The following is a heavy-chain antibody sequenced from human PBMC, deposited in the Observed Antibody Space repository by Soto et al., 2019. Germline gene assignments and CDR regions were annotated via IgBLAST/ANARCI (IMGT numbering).Heavy chain of an antibody. Sequence: QVQLVQSGAEVKKPGASVKVSCKASGYTFTSYGISRVRQAPGQGLEWMGWISAYNGNTNYAQKLQGRVTMTTDTSTSTAYMELRSLRSDDTAVYYCARDFLLWFGELLSPFDYWGQGTLVTVSS. CDR3: ARDFLLWFGELLSPFDY. J-gene: IGHJ4*02. D-gene: IGHD3-10*01. CDR1: GYTFTSYG. CDR2: ISAYNGNT. V-gene: IGHV1-18*01.